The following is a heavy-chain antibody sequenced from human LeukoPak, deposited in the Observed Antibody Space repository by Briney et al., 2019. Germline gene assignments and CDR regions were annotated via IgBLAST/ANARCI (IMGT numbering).Heavy chain of an antibody. J-gene: IGHJ4*02. Sequence: SKTLSLTCTVSGYSISSGYYWGWIRQPPGKGLEWIGNIYHNGSTYYNPPLKSRVTISVDTSKNQFSLKLSSVTAADTAVYYCAAEAYYYDSSGYYLDYWGQGTLVTVSS. D-gene: IGHD3-22*01. CDR2: IYHNGST. V-gene: IGHV4-38-2*02. CDR3: AAEAYYYDSSGYYLDY. CDR1: GYSISSGYY.